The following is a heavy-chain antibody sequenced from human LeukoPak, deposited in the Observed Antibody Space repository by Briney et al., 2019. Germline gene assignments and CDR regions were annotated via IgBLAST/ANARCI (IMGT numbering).Heavy chain of an antibody. J-gene: IGHJ6*03. Sequence: SETLSLTCTVSGDSISNSYWSWIRQPPGKGLEWIGFIYYTGSTSYNPSLKSRVTISVDTSNNQFSLQLNSVTPEDTAVYYCARLAVRDGHPYYYMDVWGKGTTVTVSS. CDR3: ARLAVRDGHPYYYMDV. CDR1: GDSISNSY. D-gene: IGHD6-6*01. V-gene: IGHV4-59*12. CDR2: IYYTGST.